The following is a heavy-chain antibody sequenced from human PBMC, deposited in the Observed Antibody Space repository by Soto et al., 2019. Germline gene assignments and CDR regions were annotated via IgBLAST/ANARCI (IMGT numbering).Heavy chain of an antibody. D-gene: IGHD3-22*01. CDR2: ISSSSSYI. CDR3: ARDKEENTYYYDSSGYGAFDI. V-gene: IGHV3-21*01. J-gene: IGHJ3*02. Sequence: EVQLVESGGGLVKPGGSLRLSCAASGFTFSSYSMNWVRQAPGKGLEWVSSISSSSSYIYYADSVKGRFTISRDNAKNSLYLQMNSLRAEDTAVYYCARDKEENTYYYDSSGYGAFDIWGQGTMVTVSS. CDR1: GFTFSSYS.